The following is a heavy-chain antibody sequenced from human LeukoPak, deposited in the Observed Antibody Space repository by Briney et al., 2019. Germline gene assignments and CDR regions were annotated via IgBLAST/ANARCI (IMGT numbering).Heavy chain of an antibody. CDR3: ARGPGPVSSGWYYYYYGMDV. V-gene: IGHV1-8*01. CDR2: MNPNSGNT. J-gene: IGHJ6*02. D-gene: IGHD6-19*01. CDR1: GYTFTSYD. Sequence: GASVKVSCKASGYTFTSYDINWVRQATGQGLEWMGWMNPNSGNTGYAQKFQGRVTMTRNTSISTAYMELSSLRSEDTAVYYCARGPGPVSSGWYYYYYGMDVWGQGTTVTVSS.